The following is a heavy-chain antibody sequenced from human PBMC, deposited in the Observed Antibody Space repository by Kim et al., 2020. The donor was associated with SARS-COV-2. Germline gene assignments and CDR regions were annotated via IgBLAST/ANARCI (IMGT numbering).Heavy chain of an antibody. CDR2: IRSKAYGGST. D-gene: IGHD6-19*01. CDR3: TREPRKSIAVPGTLFPRYYDYYDMDV. CDR1: GFTFGDYA. J-gene: IGHJ6*01. Sequence: GGSLRLSCTASGFTFGDYAMSWVRQAPGKGLEWVGLIRSKAYGGSTEYAASVKGRFTISRDDSKSIAYLQMNRLQTEDTAVYYYTREPRKSIAVPGTLFPRYYDYYDMDVWGEGGTLTVSS. V-gene: IGHV3-49*04.